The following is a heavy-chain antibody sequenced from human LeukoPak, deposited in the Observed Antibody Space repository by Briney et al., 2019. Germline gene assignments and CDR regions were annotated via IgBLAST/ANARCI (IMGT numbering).Heavy chain of an antibody. CDR2: ISSSSSTI. V-gene: IGHV3-48*01. CDR3: ARESRSLQAFDI. J-gene: IGHJ3*02. Sequence: GGSLRLSCAASGFTFSSYSMNWVRQAPGKGLEWVSYISSSSSTIYYADSVKGRFTVSRDNAKNSLYLQMNSLRAEDTAVYYCARESRSLQAFDIWGQGTMVTVSS. CDR1: GFTFSSYS. D-gene: IGHD4-11*01.